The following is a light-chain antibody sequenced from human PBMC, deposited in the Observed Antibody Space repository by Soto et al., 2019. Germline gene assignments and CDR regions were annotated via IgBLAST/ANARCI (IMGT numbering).Light chain of an antibody. J-gene: IGKJ2*01. V-gene: IGKV1-8*01. CDR3: QQYYSYPPI. CDR1: QGISNY. CDR2: AAS. Sequence: AIRMTQSPSSFSASTGDRVTITCRASQGISNYLAWYQQKPGKAPNLLIYAASSLQSGVPSRFSGSGSGTDFTLTISYLQSEDFATYFCQQYYSYPPIFGQGTKLEIK.